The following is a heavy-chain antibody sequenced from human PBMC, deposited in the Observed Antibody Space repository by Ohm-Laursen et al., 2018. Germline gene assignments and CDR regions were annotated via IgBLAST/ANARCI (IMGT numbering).Heavy chain of an antibody. CDR1: GFTFDDYA. Sequence: SLRLSCTASGFTFDDYAMHWVRQAPGKGLEWVSGISWNSGSIGYADSVKGRFTISRDNAKNSLYLQMNSLRAEDTAIYYCARGRAYMDVWGQGTTVTVSS. J-gene: IGHJ6*02. D-gene: IGHD2-21*01. CDR3: ARGRAYMDV. CDR2: ISWNSGSI. V-gene: IGHV3-9*01.